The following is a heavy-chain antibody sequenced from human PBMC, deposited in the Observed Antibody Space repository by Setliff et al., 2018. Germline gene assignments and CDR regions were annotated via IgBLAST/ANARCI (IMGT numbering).Heavy chain of an antibody. Sequence: SETLSLTCSVSGGSISSGSDYWTWIRQPAGKGLEWIGHIYTSGSTYYNPSLKSRVTISVDTSKNQFSLKLSSVTAADTAVYYCARPKYYYGSGSSSAFDIWGQGTMVTVSS. CDR1: GGSISSGSDY. CDR2: IYTSGST. J-gene: IGHJ3*02. V-gene: IGHV4-61*09. D-gene: IGHD3-10*01. CDR3: ARPKYYYGSGSSSAFDI.